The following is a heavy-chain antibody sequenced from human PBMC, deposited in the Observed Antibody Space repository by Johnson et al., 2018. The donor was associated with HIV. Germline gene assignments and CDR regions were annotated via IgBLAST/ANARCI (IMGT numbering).Heavy chain of an antibody. V-gene: IGHV3-74*02. J-gene: IGHJ3*02. Sequence: VQLVESGGGLVQPGGSLRLSCAASGFTFSSYWMHWVRQAPGKGLVWVSRITSDGSSTSYADSVKGRVTISRDNANNSRYLQMNSLRAEATAVYYCAGVYGSVSGDAFDIWGQGTMVTVSS. CDR1: GFTFSSYW. CDR3: AGVYGSVSGDAFDI. D-gene: IGHD3-10*01. CDR2: ITSDGSST.